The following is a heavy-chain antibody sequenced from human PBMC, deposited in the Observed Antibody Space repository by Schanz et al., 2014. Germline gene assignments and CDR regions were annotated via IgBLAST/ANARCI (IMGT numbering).Heavy chain of an antibody. CDR2: ISYDGNTK. D-gene: IGHD3-10*01. V-gene: IGHV3-30-3*01. J-gene: IGHJ6*02. CDR1: GFTFNSYA. CDR3: ARAQGVIRLYYGVDV. Sequence: VQLVESGGGVVQPGGSLRLSCAASGFTFNSYAFHWVRQAPGKGLEWVALISYDGNTKYYADSVKGRFTISRDNSKNTLYLQMNSLRSDDAAVYYCARAQGVIRLYYGVDVWGQGTTVTVSS.